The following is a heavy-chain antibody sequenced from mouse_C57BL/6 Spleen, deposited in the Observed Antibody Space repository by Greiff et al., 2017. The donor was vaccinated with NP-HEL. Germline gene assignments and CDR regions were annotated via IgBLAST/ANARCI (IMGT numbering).Heavy chain of an antibody. Sequence: QVQLQQPGAELVKPGASVKMSCKASGYTFTSYWITWVKQRPGQGLEWIGDIYPGSGSTNYNEKFKSKATLTVDTSSSTAYMQLSSLTSEDSAVYYCARSTMITRAWFAYWGQGTPVTVSA. CDR2: IYPGSGST. CDR1: GYTFTSYW. D-gene: IGHD2-4*01. CDR3: ARSTMITRAWFAY. J-gene: IGHJ3*01. V-gene: IGHV1-55*01.